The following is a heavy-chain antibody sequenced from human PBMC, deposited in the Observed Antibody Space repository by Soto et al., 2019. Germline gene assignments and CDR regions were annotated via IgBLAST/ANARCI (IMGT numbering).Heavy chain of an antibody. CDR2: IYYSGST. V-gene: IGHV4-59*08. CDR3: AGHSADGDPLRDWFDP. D-gene: IGHD4-17*01. J-gene: IGHJ5*02. CDR1: GGSISSYY. Sequence: SETLSLTCTVSGGSISSYYWSWIRQPPGKGLEWMGYIYYSGSTTYNPSLKSRVTISVDTSKNQFSLKLSSVTAADTAVYYCAGHSADGDPLRDWFDPWGQGTLVTVSS.